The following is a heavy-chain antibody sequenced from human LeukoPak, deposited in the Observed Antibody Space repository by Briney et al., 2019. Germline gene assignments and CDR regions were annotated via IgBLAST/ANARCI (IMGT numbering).Heavy chain of an antibody. CDR2: ISYSGSA. J-gene: IGHJ5*02. CDR3: ARFTITWRTFDP. D-gene: IGHD2-2*01. Sequence: SETLSLTCTVSGGSVSGYYWNWFRQPPGKGLEWIGDISYSGSANYNPSLESRVTISVDTSKSHFSLRLTSVTAPDTALYYCARFTITWRTFDPWGQGTLVTVSS. CDR1: GGSVSGYY. V-gene: IGHV4-59*02.